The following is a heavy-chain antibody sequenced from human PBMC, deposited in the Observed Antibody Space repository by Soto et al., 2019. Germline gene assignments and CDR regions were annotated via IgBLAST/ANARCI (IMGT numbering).Heavy chain of an antibody. V-gene: IGHV4-59*12. CDR2: IYYSGST. CDR3: ARCLSPSVTNRFEY. CDR1: GGSISSYY. J-gene: IGHJ4*02. Sequence: SETLSLTCTVSGGSISSYYWSWIRQPPGKGLEWIGYIYYSGSTNYNPSLKSRVTISVDTSKNQFSLKLSSVTAADTAVYYCARCLSPSVTNRFEYWVQGTLVTVSS. D-gene: IGHD4-17*01.